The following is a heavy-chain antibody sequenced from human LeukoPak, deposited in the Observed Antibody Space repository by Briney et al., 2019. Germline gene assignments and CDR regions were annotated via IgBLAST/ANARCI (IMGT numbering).Heavy chain of an antibody. CDR3: ARGSTVTKGPSYMDV. V-gene: IGHV1-2*02. D-gene: IGHD4-11*01. CDR2: INPNSGGT. CDR1: GYTFTGYY. J-gene: IGHJ6*03. Sequence: GASVKVSCKASGYTFTGYYMHWVRQAPGQGLEWMGWINPNSGGTNYAQKFQGRVTMTRDTSISTAYMELSRLRSDDTAVYYCARGSTVTKGPSYMDVWGKGTTVTVSS.